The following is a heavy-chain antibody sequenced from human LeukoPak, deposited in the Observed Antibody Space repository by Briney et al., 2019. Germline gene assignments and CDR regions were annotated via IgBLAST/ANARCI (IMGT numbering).Heavy chain of an antibody. Sequence: GGSLRLSCAASGFTFSGYAMTWVRQAPGKGLEWVSSVSGTGGTTFYADSVKGRFTISRDNSNDTVLLQMNSLRVEDTALYYCAKSLLAYSTSRALGSWGQGALVTVSS. CDR3: AKSLLAYSTSRALGS. D-gene: IGHD6-6*01. V-gene: IGHV3-23*01. J-gene: IGHJ5*02. CDR1: GFTFSGYA. CDR2: VSGTGGTT.